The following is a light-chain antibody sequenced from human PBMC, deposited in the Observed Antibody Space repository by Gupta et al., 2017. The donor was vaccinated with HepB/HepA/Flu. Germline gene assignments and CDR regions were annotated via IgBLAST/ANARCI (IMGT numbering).Light chain of an antibody. CDR2: AAS. Sequence: DIQMAQSPSSLSASVGDRVTITCRASQSISRYLNWYQQKPGKAPKLLIYAASRVKSGVPSRFSGSGSGTDFTLTISSRQPEDFANYYCQQRDSTPRTFGQGTKVEIK. J-gene: IGKJ1*01. CDR1: QSISRY. V-gene: IGKV1-39*01. CDR3: QQRDSTPRT.